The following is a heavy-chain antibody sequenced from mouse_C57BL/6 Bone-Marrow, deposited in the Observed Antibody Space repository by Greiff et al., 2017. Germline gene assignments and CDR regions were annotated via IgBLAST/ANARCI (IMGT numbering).Heavy chain of an antibody. CDR1: GFTFSSYG. J-gene: IGHJ4*01. CDR2: ISSGGSYT. Sequence: EVMLVESGGDLVKPGGSLKLSCAASGFTFSSYGMSWVRQTPEKRLEWVATISSGGSYTNYPDSVKGRFTISRDNAKNTRYLQMSSLKSEDTAMYYCARHPCCQPMDYWGQGTSVTVSS. V-gene: IGHV5-6*01. CDR3: ARHPCCQPMDY.